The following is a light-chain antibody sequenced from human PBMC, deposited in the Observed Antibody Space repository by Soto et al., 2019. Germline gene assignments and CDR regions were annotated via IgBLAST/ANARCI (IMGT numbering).Light chain of an antibody. CDR2: AAS. J-gene: IGKJ1*01. CDR3: LQHDSYPWT. Sequence: CWQDQPGKAPKRLIYAASSLQSGVPSRFSGSGSGTEFTLTISSLQPEDFATYFCLQHDSYPWTFGQGTKVDIK. V-gene: IGKV1-17*01.